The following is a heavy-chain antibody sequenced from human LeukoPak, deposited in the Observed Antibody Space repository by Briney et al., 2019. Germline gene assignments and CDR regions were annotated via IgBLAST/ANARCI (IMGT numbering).Heavy chain of an antibody. CDR2: IYYSGST. D-gene: IGHD3-22*01. V-gene: IGHV4-59*01. CDR3: ARVARPYYYDSSGTPRGAFDI. CDR1: GGSISSYY. Sequence: SETLSLTCTVSGGSISSYYWSWIRQPPGKGLEWIGYIYYSGSTNYNPSLKGGVTISVDTSKNQFSLKPSSVTAADMAVYYCARVARPYYYDSSGTPRGAFDIWGQGTMVTVSS. J-gene: IGHJ3*02.